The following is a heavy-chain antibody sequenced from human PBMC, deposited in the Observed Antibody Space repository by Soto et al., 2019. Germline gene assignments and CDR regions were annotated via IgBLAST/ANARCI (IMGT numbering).Heavy chain of an antibody. V-gene: IGHV3-21*01. Sequence: PGGSLRLPVEPPGFTLSAVSMNWVRQVPGKGLEWVASISSGSSDTWYADSVKGRFIISRDNAQNSLFLQMNTLRPEDTAMYYCARVAYWGPGTQVTVSS. CDR2: ISSGSSDT. J-gene: IGHJ4*02. CDR3: ARVAY. CDR1: GFTLSAVS.